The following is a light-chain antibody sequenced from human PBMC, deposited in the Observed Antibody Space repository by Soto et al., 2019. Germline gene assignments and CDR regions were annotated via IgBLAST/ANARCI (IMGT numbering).Light chain of an antibody. CDR3: QQYNSYTWT. Sequence: IQMTQSPSTLSAFLGDRVTVTCRASQSISSWLAWYQQKPGKAPKLLIYDASSLESGVPSRFSGSGSETEFTLTISSLQPDDFATYYCQQYNSYTWTFGQGTKVDIK. J-gene: IGKJ1*01. V-gene: IGKV1-5*01. CDR1: QSISSW. CDR2: DAS.